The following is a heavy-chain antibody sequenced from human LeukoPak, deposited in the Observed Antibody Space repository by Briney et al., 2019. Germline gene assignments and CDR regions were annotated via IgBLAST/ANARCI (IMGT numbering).Heavy chain of an antibody. CDR1: GYSINNYW. CDR3: ARQEYCSGGSCYTWFDP. CDR2: VYPADSDI. J-gene: IGHJ5*02. V-gene: IGHV5-51*01. D-gene: IGHD2-15*01. Sequence: GESLKISCKGSGYSINNYWIGWVRQMPGKGLEWMGIVYPADSDIRYSPSFQGQVTISADKSISTAYLQWSSLKASDTAIYYCARQEYCSGGSCYTWFDPWGQGTLVIVSS.